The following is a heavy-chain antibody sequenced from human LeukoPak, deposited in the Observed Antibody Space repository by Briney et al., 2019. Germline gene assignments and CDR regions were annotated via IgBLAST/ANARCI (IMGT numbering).Heavy chain of an antibody. CDR3: ARDWFGARDY. Sequence: GGSLRLSCAASGFTFSSYEMNWVRQAPGKGLEWVSSISRSATTIYYADSVKGRFTISRDNAKNSLYLQMNSLRAVDTAVYYCARDWFGARDYWGQGTLVTVSS. D-gene: IGHD3-10*01. CDR1: GFTFSSYE. CDR2: ISRSATTI. J-gene: IGHJ4*02. V-gene: IGHV3-48*03.